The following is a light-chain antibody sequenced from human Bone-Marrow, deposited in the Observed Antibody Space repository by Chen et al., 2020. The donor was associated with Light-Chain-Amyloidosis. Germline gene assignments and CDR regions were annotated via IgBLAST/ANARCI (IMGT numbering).Light chain of an antibody. CDR1: DLPTKY. CDR3: QSADSSGTYEVI. V-gene: IGLV3-25*03. J-gene: IGLJ2*01. Sequence: SYELTQPPSVSVSPGQTARITCSGDDLPTKYAYWYQQKPGQAPVLVIHTDTARPSGISERVSGSSAGTTATLTISGVQAEDEADYRCQSADSSGTYEVIFGGGTKLTVL. CDR2: TDT.